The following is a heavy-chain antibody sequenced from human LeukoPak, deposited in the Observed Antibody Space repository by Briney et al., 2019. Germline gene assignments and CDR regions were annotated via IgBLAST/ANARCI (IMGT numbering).Heavy chain of an antibody. Sequence: GGSLRLSYAASGFTFDDYAMHWVRQAPGKGLEWVSGISWNSNYIAYADSVKGRFTISRDNAKNSLYLQMNSLRAEDTALYYCARVRVVWDLDDAFDIWGQGTMVTVSS. CDR1: GFTFDDYA. CDR3: ARVRVVWDLDDAFDI. D-gene: IGHD1-26*01. J-gene: IGHJ3*02. CDR2: ISWNSNYI. V-gene: IGHV3-9*01.